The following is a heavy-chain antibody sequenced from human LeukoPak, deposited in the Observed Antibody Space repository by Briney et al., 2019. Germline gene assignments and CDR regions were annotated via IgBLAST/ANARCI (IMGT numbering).Heavy chain of an antibody. J-gene: IGHJ4*02. D-gene: IGHD3-22*01. CDR2: ISDSGGST. CDR3: ARARNNYDSSGFSALDY. V-gene: IGHV3-64*04. CDR1: GFPFSSYA. Sequence: GGSLRLSCSASGFPFSSYAMHWVRQAPGKGLEYVSAISDSGGSTYYADSVKGRFTISRDNSQSTLYLQMNSLRAEDTAVYYCARARNNYDSSGFSALDYWGQGTLVTVSS.